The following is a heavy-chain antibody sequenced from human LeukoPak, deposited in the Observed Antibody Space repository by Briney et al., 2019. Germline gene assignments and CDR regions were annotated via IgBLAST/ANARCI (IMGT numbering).Heavy chain of an antibody. Sequence: GGSLRLSCAASGFTFSSYSMNWVRQAPGKGLEWVSSISSSSSYIYYADSVKGRFTISRDNAKNSLYLQMNSLRAEDTAVYYCAKTSVTTFVDLDYWGQGTLVTVSS. CDR1: GFTFSSYS. V-gene: IGHV3-21*01. CDR2: ISSSSSYI. CDR3: AKTSVTTFVDLDY. D-gene: IGHD4-17*01. J-gene: IGHJ4*02.